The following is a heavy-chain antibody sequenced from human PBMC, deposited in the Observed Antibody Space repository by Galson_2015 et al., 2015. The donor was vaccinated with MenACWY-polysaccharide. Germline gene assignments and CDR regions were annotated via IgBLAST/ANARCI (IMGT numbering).Heavy chain of an antibody. CDR1: GYTFADSF. Sequence: SVKVSGKASGYTFADSFMHWGRQAPGQGLAWMGRITSKRGGTNYAENFQGRFTMARDTSTSTAYMDLSGLGSEDTVVYYCARATLSGPFWGRIAYFDPWGHGTLVTVSS. D-gene: IGHD3-3*01. CDR2: ITSKRGGT. J-gene: IGHJ4*01. CDR3: ARATLSGPFWGRIAYFDP. V-gene: IGHV1-2*05.